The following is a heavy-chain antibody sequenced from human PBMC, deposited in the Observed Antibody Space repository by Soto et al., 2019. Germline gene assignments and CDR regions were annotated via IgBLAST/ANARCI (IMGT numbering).Heavy chain of an antibody. V-gene: IGHV1-69*13. J-gene: IGHJ4*02. Sequence: SVKVSCKASGGTFSSYTVSWVRQAPGQGLEWMGGIIPFFGTARYSQKFEDRITITADESTNTVYMDLRSLTSEDTAIYYCAKSAPMDAGDKYYYDFWGQGALVTVSS. D-gene: IGHD4-17*01. CDR3: AKSAPMDAGDKYYYDF. CDR1: GGTFSSYT. CDR2: IIPFFGTA.